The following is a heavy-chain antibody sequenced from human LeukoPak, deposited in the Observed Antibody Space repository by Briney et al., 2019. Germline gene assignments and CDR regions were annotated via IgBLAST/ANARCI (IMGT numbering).Heavy chain of an antibody. CDR3: AKDINHYGILTGYHHLVDN. Sequence: GRSLRLSCAASGFRFNIFGMHWVRQAPGKGLEWVALIWYDGSNENYADSVKGRFTISRDNSKNMLYLQMNRLRADDTAVYYCAKDINHYGILTGYHHLVDNWGQGTLVTVSS. CDR2: IWYDGSNE. D-gene: IGHD3-9*01. J-gene: IGHJ4*02. CDR1: GFRFNIFG. V-gene: IGHV3-33*06.